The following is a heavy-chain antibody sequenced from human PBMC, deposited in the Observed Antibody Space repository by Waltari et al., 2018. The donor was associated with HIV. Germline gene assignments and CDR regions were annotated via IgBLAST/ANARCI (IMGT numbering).Heavy chain of an antibody. CDR3: TTSMIRKVSYYYGMDV. J-gene: IGHJ6*02. CDR1: GFTFINAW. D-gene: IGHD3-10*01. Sequence: EVQLVESGGGLVKPGGSLRVSCAASGFTFINAWMSWVRQAPGKGLEWVGHIKTKADGGAADYAAPVKGRFTISRDDSKNTLYLQMDSLKTEDTAVYYCTTSMIRKVSYYYGMDVWGQGTTVTVSS. CDR2: IKTKADGGAA. V-gene: IGHV3-15*01.